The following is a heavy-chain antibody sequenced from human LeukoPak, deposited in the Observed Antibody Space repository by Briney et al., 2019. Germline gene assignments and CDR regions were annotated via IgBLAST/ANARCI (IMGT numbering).Heavy chain of an antibody. CDR3: ARGSRGPYYYYYMDV. J-gene: IGHJ6*03. V-gene: IGHV3-11*04. Sequence: PGGSLRLSCAASGFTFSDYYMSWIRQAPGKGLEWVSYISSSGSTIYYADSVKGRFTISRDNAKNSLYLRMNSLRAEDTAVYYCARGSRGPYYYYYMDVWGKGTTVTVSS. D-gene: IGHD2-15*01. CDR1: GFTFSDYY. CDR2: ISSSGSTI.